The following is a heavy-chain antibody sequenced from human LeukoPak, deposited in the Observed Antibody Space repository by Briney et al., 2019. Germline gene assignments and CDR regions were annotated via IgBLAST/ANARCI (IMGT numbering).Heavy chain of an antibody. CDR3: ARGYYGSGSYYEYYYYYMDV. CDR2: INHSGST. V-gene: IGHV4-34*01. Sequence: SSETLSLTCAVYGGSFSGYYWSWIRQPPGKGLEWIGEINHSGSTNYNPSLKSRVTISVDTSKKQFSLKLSSVTAADTAVYYCARGYYGSGSYYEYYYYYMDVWGKGTTVTVSS. J-gene: IGHJ6*03. D-gene: IGHD3-10*01. CDR1: GGSFSGYY.